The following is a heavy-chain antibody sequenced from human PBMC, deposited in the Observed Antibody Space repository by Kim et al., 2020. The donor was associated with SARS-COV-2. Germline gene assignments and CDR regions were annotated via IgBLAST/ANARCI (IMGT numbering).Heavy chain of an antibody. CDR3: ARWRPYSSSWYFNFYYYYGMDV. CDR1: GFTFSSYW. D-gene: IGHD6-13*01. J-gene: IGHJ6*02. Sequence: GGSLRLSCAASGFTFSSYWMSWVRQAPGKGLEWVANIKQDGSEKYYVDSVKGRFTISRDNAKNSLYLQMNSLRAEDTAVYYCARWRPYSSSWYFNFYYYYGMDVWGQGTTVTVSS. CDR2: IKQDGSEK. V-gene: IGHV3-7*01.